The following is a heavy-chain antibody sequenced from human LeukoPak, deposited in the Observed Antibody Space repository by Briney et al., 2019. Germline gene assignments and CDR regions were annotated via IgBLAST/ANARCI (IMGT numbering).Heavy chain of an antibody. Sequence: GGSLRLSCAASGFTFDDYGMSWVRQAPGKGLEWVSGINWNGGSTGYADSVKGRFTISGDNAKNSLYLQMNSLRAEDTALYYCARDSKRRYYDFWSGFKWGQGTLVTVSS. V-gene: IGHV3-20*04. CDR2: INWNGGST. CDR1: GFTFDDYG. CDR3: ARDSKRRYYDFWSGFK. J-gene: IGHJ4*02. D-gene: IGHD3-3*01.